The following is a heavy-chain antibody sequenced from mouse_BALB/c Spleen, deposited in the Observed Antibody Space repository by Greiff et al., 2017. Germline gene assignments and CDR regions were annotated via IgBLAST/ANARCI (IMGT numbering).Heavy chain of an antibody. D-gene: IGHD1-1*01. CDR2: ISTYYGDA. CDR3: ARSWGSSYPFAY. Sequence: QVQLQQSGAELVRPGVSVKISCKGSGYTFTDYAMHWVKQSHAKSLEWIGVISTYYGDASYNQKFKGKATMTVDKSSSTAYMELARLTSEDSAIYYCARSWGSSYPFAYWGQGTLVTVSA. J-gene: IGHJ3*01. V-gene: IGHV1S137*01. CDR1: GYTFTDYA.